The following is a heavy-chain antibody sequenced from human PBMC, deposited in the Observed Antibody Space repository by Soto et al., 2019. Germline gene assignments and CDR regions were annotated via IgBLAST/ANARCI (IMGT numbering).Heavy chain of an antibody. V-gene: IGHV4-59*01. J-gene: IGHJ5*02. CDR1: GGSISNSY. CDR3: ARTHGSGSWWFDP. CDR2: MYDSGRS. D-gene: IGHD3-10*01. Sequence: PSETLSLTCSVSGGSISNSYWSWIRQSPGKGLEWIGYMYDSGRSNYNPSLQGRVTISGDTSKNQFSLKLTSVTPADTAVYYCARTHGSGSWWFDPWGQGTLVTVSS.